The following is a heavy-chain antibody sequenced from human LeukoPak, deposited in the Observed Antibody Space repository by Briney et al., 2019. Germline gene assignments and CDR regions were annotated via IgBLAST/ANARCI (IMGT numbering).Heavy chain of an antibody. CDR3: AKDRAVAGTRGFDY. V-gene: IGHV3-30*02. Sequence: GGSLRLSCAASGFTFSSYGMHWVRQAPGKGLEWVAFIRHDGSNKYYADSVKGRFTISRDNSKNTLYLQMTSLRAEDTAIYYCAKDRAVAGTRGFDYWGQGTLVTVSS. CDR1: GFTFSSYG. D-gene: IGHD6-19*01. CDR2: IRHDGSNK. J-gene: IGHJ4*02.